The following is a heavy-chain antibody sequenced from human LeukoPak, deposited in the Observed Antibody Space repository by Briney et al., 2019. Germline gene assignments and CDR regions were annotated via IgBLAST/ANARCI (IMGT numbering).Heavy chain of an antibody. Sequence: GGSLRLSCAAYGFTFNTYGMNWVRQAPGKGLEWVAVIWYDGSIKYYPDSVKGRFTASRDNSKDTLYLEMNSLRAEDTAVYYCARDGEVLRFLEWLFIWGQGTLVTVSS. CDR1: GFTFNTYG. CDR2: IWYDGSIK. V-gene: IGHV3-33*01. J-gene: IGHJ4*02. CDR3: ARDGEVLRFLEWLFI. D-gene: IGHD3-3*01.